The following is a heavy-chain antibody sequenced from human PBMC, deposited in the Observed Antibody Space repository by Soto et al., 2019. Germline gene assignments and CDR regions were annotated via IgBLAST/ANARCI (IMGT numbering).Heavy chain of an antibody. Sequence: GASVKVSCKASGYTFTSYYMHWVRQAPGQGLEWMGIINPSGGSTSYAQKFQGRVTMTRDTSTSTVYMELSSLRSGDTAVYYCARGDGDYYDSSGYPDYWGQGTLVTVSS. J-gene: IGHJ4*02. CDR2: INPSGGST. V-gene: IGHV1-46*01. CDR3: ARGDGDYYDSSGYPDY. CDR1: GYTFTSYY. D-gene: IGHD3-22*01.